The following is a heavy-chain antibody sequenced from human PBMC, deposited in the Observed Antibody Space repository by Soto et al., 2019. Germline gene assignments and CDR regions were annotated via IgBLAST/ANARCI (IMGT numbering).Heavy chain of an antibody. Sequence: GESLKISCKATGYTFTNYWIGWVRQTPGKGLEWMGIIFPGDSDTRYNPSFEGQVTVSADESISTAYLQWNTLKASDTAMYYCVRPNFGALTHFDFWGKGTLVAASS. V-gene: IGHV5-51*01. CDR1: GYTFTNYW. D-gene: IGHD3-16*01. CDR3: VRPNFGALTHFDF. J-gene: IGHJ4*02. CDR2: IFPGDSDT.